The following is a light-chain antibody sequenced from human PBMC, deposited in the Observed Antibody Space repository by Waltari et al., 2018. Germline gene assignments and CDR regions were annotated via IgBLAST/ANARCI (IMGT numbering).Light chain of an antibody. CDR2: WAS. CDR3: HQYYNTPYS. Sequence: DIVMTQSPDSLAVSLGERATINCKSSRTVLYDSNNKNYLAWYQQKPGQPPNLLIYWASTRKSGVPDRFSGSVSGTDFTLTISTLQAEDVAVYYCHQYYNTPYSYGQGTKLEIK. V-gene: IGKV4-1*01. CDR1: RTVLYDSNNKNY. J-gene: IGKJ2*03.